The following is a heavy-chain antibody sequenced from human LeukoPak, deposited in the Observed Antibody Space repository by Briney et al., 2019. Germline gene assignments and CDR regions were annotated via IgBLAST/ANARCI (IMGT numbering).Heavy chain of an antibody. V-gene: IGHV3-33*01. J-gene: IGHJ3*02. Sequence: GGSLRLSCAASGFTFSSYGMHWVRQAPGKGLEWVAVIWYDGSNKYYADSVKGRFTISRGNSKNTLYLQMNSLRAEDTAVYYCARDLSYYDSSGAFDIWGQGTMVTVSS. CDR3: ARDLSYYDSSGAFDI. CDR2: IWYDGSNK. CDR1: GFTFSSYG. D-gene: IGHD3-22*01.